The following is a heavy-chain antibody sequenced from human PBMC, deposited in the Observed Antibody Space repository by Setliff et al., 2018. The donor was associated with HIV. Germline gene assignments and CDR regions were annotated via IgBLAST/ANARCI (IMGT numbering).Heavy chain of an antibody. CDR3: ARDGSGYSSAGYYFDY. CDR1: GFTFSNYW. Sequence: PGGSLRLSCAASGFTFSNYWMNWVRQAPGKGLQWVASIKHDGSIIDYADSVKGRFTISRDNSKNTLFLQMNSLRAEDTAVYYCARDGSGYSSAGYYFDYWGQGTLVTVSS. CDR2: IKHDGSII. D-gene: IGHD6-19*01. J-gene: IGHJ4*02. V-gene: IGHV3-7*01.